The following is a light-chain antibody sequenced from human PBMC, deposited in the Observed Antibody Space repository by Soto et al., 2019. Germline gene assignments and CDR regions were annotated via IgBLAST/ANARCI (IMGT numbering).Light chain of an antibody. CDR2: ASS. Sequence: DIQMTQSPSSVSASVGDRVTIACRAGQSVRSYLNWYQQKPGKAPNLLIYASSTLQSGVPSRFSGGGSGTDFTLTISSLQPEDFATYYWQQSYTSPLTFGGGTKVEI. V-gene: IGKV1-39*01. CDR3: QQSYTSPLT. CDR1: QSVRSY. J-gene: IGKJ4*01.